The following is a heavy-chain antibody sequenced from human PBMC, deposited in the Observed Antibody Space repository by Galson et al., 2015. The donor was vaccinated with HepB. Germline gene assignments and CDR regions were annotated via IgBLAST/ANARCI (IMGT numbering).Heavy chain of an antibody. V-gene: IGHV1-69*13. CDR1: GGTFSSYA. Sequence: SVKVSCKASGGTFSSYAISWVRQAPGQGLEWMGGIIPIFGTANYAQKFQGRVTITADESTSTAYMELSSLRSEDTAVYYCARAERTYYDFWSGYYYYYYMDVWDKGTTVTVSS. CDR2: IIPIFGTA. CDR3: ARAERTYYDFWSGYYYYYYMDV. J-gene: IGHJ6*03. D-gene: IGHD3-3*01.